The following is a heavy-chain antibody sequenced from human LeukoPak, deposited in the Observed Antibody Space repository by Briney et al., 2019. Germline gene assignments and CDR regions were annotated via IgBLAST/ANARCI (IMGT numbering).Heavy chain of an antibody. J-gene: IGHJ4*02. D-gene: IGHD3-10*01. CDR2: ISGSGGST. V-gene: IGHV3-23*01. Sequence: GGSLRLSCAASGFTFSSYAMSWVRQAPGKGLEWVSAISGSGGSTYYADSVKGRFTISRDNSKNTLYLQMNSLRAEDTAVYYCARDSGVYYGSGGIDYWGQGTLVTVSS. CDR3: ARDSGVYYGSGGIDY. CDR1: GFTFSSYA.